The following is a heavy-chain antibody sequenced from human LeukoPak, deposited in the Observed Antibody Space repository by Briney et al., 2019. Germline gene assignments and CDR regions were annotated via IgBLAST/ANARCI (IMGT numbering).Heavy chain of an antibody. D-gene: IGHD2-2*02. CDR2: IYYSGST. CDR1: DGSISSSSYY. CDR3: ARVGGYCSSTSCYKGGWFDP. J-gene: IGHJ5*02. Sequence: PSETLSLTCTVSDGSISSSSYYWGWIRQPPGKGLEWIGSIYYSGSTYYNPSLKSRVTISVDTSKNQFSLKLSSVTAADTAVYYCARVGGYCSSTSCYKGGWFDPWGQGTLVTVSS. V-gene: IGHV4-39*07.